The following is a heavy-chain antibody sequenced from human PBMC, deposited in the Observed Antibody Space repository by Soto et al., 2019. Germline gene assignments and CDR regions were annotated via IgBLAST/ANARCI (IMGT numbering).Heavy chain of an antibody. Sequence: QVQLVQSGAEVKKPGASVKVSCKASGYTFTSYYMHWVRQAPGQGLEWMGIINPSGRSTSYAQKFRGRVTMSRDTSTSTVYMELSIRRSEDTAVYYCARDRLRIAVAGRTCGMDVWGQGTTVTVSS. V-gene: IGHV1-46*01. CDR1: GYTFTSYY. CDR3: ARDRLRIAVAGRTCGMDV. D-gene: IGHD6-19*01. CDR2: INPSGRST. J-gene: IGHJ6*02.